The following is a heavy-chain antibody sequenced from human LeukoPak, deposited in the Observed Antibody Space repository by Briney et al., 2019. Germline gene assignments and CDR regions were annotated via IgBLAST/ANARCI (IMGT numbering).Heavy chain of an antibody. CDR1: GGTFSSCA. CDR3: ARDHQGSSSWTFDY. D-gene: IGHD6-13*01. V-gene: IGHV1-69*13. J-gene: IGHJ4*02. Sequence: GASVKVSCKASGGTFSSCAISWVRQAPGQGLEWMGGIIPIFGTANYAQKFQGRVTITADESTSTAYMELSSLRSEDTAVYYCARDHQGSSSWTFDYWGQGTLVTVSS. CDR2: IIPIFGTA.